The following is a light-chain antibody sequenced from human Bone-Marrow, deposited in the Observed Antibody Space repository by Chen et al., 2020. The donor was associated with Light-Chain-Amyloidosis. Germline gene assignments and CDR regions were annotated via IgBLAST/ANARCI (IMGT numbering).Light chain of an antibody. J-gene: IGKJ1*01. CDR1: QSMSSY. V-gene: IGKV1-39*01. CDR3: QQTFITPWT. Sequence: IQMTQSPSSLSASVGDRVTITCRASQSMSSYLNWYRQEPGKAPKLLIWAASSLHSGVPSRLRGSGSGTDFALSITSLQPEDFATYYCQQTFITPWTFGQGTRVAI. CDR2: AAS.